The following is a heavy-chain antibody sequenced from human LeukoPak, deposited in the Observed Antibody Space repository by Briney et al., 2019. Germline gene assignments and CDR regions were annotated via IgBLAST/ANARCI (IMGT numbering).Heavy chain of an antibody. Sequence: PGGSLRLSCTVSGFTVSSNSMSWVRQAPGKGLEWVSFIYSGGNTHNSDSVKGRFTISRDNSKNTLYLQMSSLRAEDTAVYYCATTSPIRGAFDIWGQGTMVTVSS. CDR1: GFTVSSNS. CDR2: IYSGGNT. CDR3: ATTSPIRGAFDI. J-gene: IGHJ3*02. V-gene: IGHV3-53*01. D-gene: IGHD3-10*01.